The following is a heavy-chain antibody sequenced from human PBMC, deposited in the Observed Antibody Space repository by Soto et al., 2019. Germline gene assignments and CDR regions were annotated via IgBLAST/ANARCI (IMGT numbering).Heavy chain of an antibody. CDR3: ARDLIAAGDY. CDR2: ISYDGSNK. D-gene: IGHD6-13*01. Sequence: ESGGGVVQPGRSLRLSCAASGFTFSSYAMHWVRQAPGKGLEWVAVISYDGSNKYYADSVKGRFTISRDNSKNTLYLQMNSLRAEDTAVYYCARDLIAAGDYWGQGTLVTVSS. CDR1: GFTFSSYA. J-gene: IGHJ4*02. V-gene: IGHV3-30-3*01.